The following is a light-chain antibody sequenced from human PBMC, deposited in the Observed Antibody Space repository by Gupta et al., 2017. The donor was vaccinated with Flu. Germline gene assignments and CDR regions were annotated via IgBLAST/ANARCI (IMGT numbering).Light chain of an antibody. CDR3: CSYAGSFSWV. J-gene: IGLJ3*02. Sequence: SVTISCTGTSSDVGDYNYVSWYQHHPNKAPKLIIYDVSKRPAGVPDRFSGSKSGNTASLTISGRQAEDESDYYCCSYAGSFSWVFGGGTKVTVL. CDR2: DVS. CDR1: SSDVGDYNY. V-gene: IGLV2-11*01.